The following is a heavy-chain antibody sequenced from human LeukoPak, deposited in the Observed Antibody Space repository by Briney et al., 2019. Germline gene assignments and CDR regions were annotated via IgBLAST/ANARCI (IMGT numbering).Heavy chain of an antibody. D-gene: IGHD1-26*01. V-gene: IGHV1-46*01. CDR3: ARDSNARIVGAPPGAFDI. J-gene: IGHJ3*02. Sequence: ASVKVSCKASGYTFTSYYMHWVRQAPGQGLEWMGIINPSGGSTSYAQKFQGRVTMTRDMSTSTVYMELSSLRSEDTAVYYCARDSNARIVGAPPGAFDIWGQGTMVTVSS. CDR2: INPSGGST. CDR1: GYTFTSYY.